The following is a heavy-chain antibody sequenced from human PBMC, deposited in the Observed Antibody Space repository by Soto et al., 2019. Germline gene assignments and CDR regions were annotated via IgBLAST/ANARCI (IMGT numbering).Heavy chain of an antibody. V-gene: IGHV1-46*01. J-gene: IGHJ6*02. CDR1: GYTFTSYY. D-gene: IGHD2-2*01. CDR2: INPSGGST. CDR3: ARDRRYCSSTSCRGYGMDV. Sequence: QVQLVQSGAEVKKPGASVKVSCKASGYTFTSYYMHWVRQAPGQGLEWMGIINPSGGSTSYAQKYQGRVTMTRDTSTSTVYMELGSLRSEDTAVYYCARDRRYCSSTSCRGYGMDVWGQGTTVTVSS.